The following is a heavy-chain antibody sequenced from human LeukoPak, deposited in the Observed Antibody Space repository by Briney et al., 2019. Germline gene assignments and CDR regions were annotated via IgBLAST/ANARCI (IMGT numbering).Heavy chain of an antibody. Sequence: PGXXVGXXSNIKGRADATFYADSVKEGFTISRDNLKKTLYMQMNSLRADDTALYFCARDHESSGYPTSDYWGQGTLVTVSS. CDR3: ARDHESSGYPTSDY. V-gene: IGHV3-23*01. J-gene: IGHJ4*02. D-gene: IGHD3-22*01. CDR2: IKGRADAT.